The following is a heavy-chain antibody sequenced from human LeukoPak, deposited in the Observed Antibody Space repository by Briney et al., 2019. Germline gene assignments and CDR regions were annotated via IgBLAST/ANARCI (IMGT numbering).Heavy chain of an antibody. CDR1: GGSVSSSSDY. CDR2: VYYSGTT. Sequence: SETLSLSCTVSGGSVSSSSDYWGWIRQPPGKGLEWIGSVYYSGTTYYNPSLKTRVTISADTSKSQFSLKLSSVTAADTAVYYCARRGSSGSYSYFDYWGQGTLVTVSS. V-gene: IGHV4-39*07. CDR3: ARRGSSGSYSYFDY. J-gene: IGHJ4*02. D-gene: IGHD3-22*01.